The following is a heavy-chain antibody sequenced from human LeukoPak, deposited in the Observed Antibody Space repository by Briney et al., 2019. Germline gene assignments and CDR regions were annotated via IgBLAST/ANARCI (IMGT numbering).Heavy chain of an antibody. V-gene: IGHV2-5*01. CDR1: GFSLSTSGVG. J-gene: IGHJ4*02. CDR2: IYWNDDK. D-gene: IGHD3-22*01. CDR3: AHRISSGYSYYFDY. Sequence: SGPTLVKPTQTLTLTCTFSGFSLSTSGVGVGWIRQPPGKALEWLALIYWNDDKRYSPSLKSRLTITKDTSKNQVVLTMTNMDPVDTATYYCAHRISSGYSYYFDYWGQGTTVTVSS.